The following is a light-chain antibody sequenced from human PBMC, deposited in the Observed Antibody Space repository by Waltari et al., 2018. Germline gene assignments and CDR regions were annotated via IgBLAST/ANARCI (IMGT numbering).Light chain of an antibody. CDR1: QSLVRSDGNTY. CDR3: MQGTHWPPWT. V-gene: IGKV2-30*02. J-gene: IGKJ1*01. CDR2: KVS. Sequence: DVVMTQSPVSLPVTLGQPASISCRSSQSLVRSDGNTYLNWFHQRPGQSPRRLIYKVSNRDSGVPDRFSGSGSGTDFTLKISRVEAEDVGVYYCMQGTHWPPWTFGQGTKVEIK.